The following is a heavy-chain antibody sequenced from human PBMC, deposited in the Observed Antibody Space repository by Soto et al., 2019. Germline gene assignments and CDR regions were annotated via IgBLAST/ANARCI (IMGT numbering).Heavy chain of an antibody. J-gene: IGHJ4*02. CDR3: ARGVKAYSSGWYGV. D-gene: IGHD6-19*01. CDR1: GGSISSGGYY. V-gene: IGHV4-31*03. CDR2: IYYSGSP. Sequence: QVQLQESGPGLVKPSQTLSLTCTVSGGSISSGGYYWSWIRQHPGKGLEWIGYIYYSGSPYYNPSLKSRVTXXVXPXTNQFSLKLSSVTAADTAVYYCARGVKAYSSGWYGVWGQGTLVTVSS.